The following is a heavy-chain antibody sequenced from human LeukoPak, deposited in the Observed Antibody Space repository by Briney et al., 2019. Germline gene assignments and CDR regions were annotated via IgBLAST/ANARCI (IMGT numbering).Heavy chain of an antibody. CDR3: LGSASYTH. CDR1: GFSFSNYW. J-gene: IGHJ4*02. CDR2: TNQDGSQK. D-gene: IGHD3-10*01. V-gene: IGHV3-7*01. Sequence: TGGSLRLSCAASGFSFSNYWMTWARQAPGKGLEWVANTNQDGSQKNYLDSVRGRFTISSDNAKSSLYLQMNSLRVDDTAVYFCLGSASYTHWGQGTLVTVSS.